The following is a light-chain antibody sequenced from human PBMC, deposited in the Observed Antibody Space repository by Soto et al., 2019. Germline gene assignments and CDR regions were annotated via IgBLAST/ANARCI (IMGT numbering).Light chain of an antibody. CDR3: SSYTSTNHVV. V-gene: IGLV2-14*01. J-gene: IGLJ2*01. CDR1: SSDVGGYNY. Sequence: QSVLTQPASVSGSPGQSITISCTGTSSDVGGYNYVSWYQQHPGKAPKLVIYEVTKRPSGVSNRFSGSKSGNTASLTISGLQAEDETDYYCSSYTSTNHVVFGRGTQLTVL. CDR2: EVT.